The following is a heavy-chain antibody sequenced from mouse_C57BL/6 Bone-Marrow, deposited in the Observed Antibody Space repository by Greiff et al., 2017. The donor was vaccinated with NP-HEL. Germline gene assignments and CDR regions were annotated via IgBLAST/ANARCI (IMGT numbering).Heavy chain of an antibody. Sequence: EVKLMESGGGLVQSGRSLRLSCATSGFTFSDFYMEWVRQAPGKGLEWIAASSNKANDYTTDYSSSVKGRFIVSRDTSQSILYLQMNALRAEDTAIYYCAREALNYGSSYDWYFDVWGTGTTVTVSS. V-gene: IGHV7-1*01. CDR1: GFTFSDFY. CDR3: AREALNYGSSYDWYFDV. CDR2: SSNKANDYTT. D-gene: IGHD1-1*01. J-gene: IGHJ1*03.